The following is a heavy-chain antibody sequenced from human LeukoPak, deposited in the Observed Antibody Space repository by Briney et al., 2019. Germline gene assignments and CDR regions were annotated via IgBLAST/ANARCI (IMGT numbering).Heavy chain of an antibody. Sequence: ASVKVSCKASGGTFSSYAISWVRQAPGQGLEWMGGIIPIFGTANYAQKFRGRVTITADESTSTAYMELSSLRSEDTAVYYCARSTVLMVYAISWFDPWGQGTLVTVSS. CDR2: IIPIFGTA. V-gene: IGHV1-69*13. D-gene: IGHD2-8*01. CDR1: GGTFSSYA. J-gene: IGHJ5*02. CDR3: ARSTVLMVYAISWFDP.